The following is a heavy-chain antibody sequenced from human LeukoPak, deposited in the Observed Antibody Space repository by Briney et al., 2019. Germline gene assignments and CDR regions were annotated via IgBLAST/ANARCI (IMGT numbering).Heavy chain of an antibody. Sequence: GGSLRLSCAASGFTFSSYAMSWVRQAPGKGLEWVSAISCSGGSTYYADSVKGRFTISRDNSKNTLYLQMNSLRAEDTAVYYCARQRGYSYGYDYWGQGNLVTVSS. V-gene: IGHV3-23*01. D-gene: IGHD5-18*01. CDR2: ISCSGGST. CDR3: ARQRGYSYGYDY. CDR1: GFTFSSYA. J-gene: IGHJ4*02.